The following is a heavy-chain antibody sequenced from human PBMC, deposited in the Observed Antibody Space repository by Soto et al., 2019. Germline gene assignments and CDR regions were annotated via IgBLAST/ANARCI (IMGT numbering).Heavy chain of an antibody. D-gene: IGHD2-8*01. CDR2: IWYDGSNK. CDR3: ARDPDCTNGVCYNNNWFDP. V-gene: IGHV3-33*01. CDR1: GFTFSSYG. Sequence: GGSLRLSCAASGFTFSSYGMHWVRQAPGKGLEWVAVIWYDGSNKYYADSVKGRFTISRDNSKNTLYLQMNSLRAEDTAVYYCARDPDCTNGVCYNNNWFDPWGQGTLVTVSS. J-gene: IGHJ5*02.